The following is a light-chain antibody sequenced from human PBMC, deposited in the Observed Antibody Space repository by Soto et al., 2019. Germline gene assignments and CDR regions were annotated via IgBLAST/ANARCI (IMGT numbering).Light chain of an antibody. V-gene: IGLV2-11*01. CDR1: STDVGGYNY. CDR3: CSYAGTYTLV. Sequence: QSALTQPRSVSGSPGQSVTISCTGTSTDVGGYNYVSWYLQYPGKAPKLMISDVSERPSGVPDRFSGSKSGNTASLTISGLQAEDEADYYCCSYAGTYTLVFGGGTKLTVL. J-gene: IGLJ2*01. CDR2: DVS.